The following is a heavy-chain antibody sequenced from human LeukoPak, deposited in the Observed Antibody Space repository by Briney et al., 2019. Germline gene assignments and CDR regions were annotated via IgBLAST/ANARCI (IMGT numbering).Heavy chain of an antibody. CDR1: GGSISNYF. Sequence: PSETLSLTCTVAGGSISNYFWSWIRQPPGKGLEWVGHVFYNGSTNYNPSLKSRVTMSLDTSKNQFSLKLSSVTAADTAVYYCARDRVAGLDCWGQGTLVTVSS. CDR2: VFYNGST. J-gene: IGHJ4*02. D-gene: IGHD3-10*01. V-gene: IGHV4-59*12. CDR3: ARDRVAGLDC.